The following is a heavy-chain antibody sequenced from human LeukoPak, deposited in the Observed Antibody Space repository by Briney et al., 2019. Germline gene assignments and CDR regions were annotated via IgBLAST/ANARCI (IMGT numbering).Heavy chain of an antibody. CDR3: ARGEARGAATYGRYSFDY. V-gene: IGHV4-34*01. J-gene: IGHJ4*02. D-gene: IGHD1-26*01. CDR2: INHSGST. CDR1: GGSFSGYY. Sequence: PSETLSLTCPVYGGSFSGYYWSWIRQPPGKGVEGVGEINHSGSTNYNPSLKSRVTISVDTSKNQFSLKLSSVTAADTAVYYCARGEARGAATYGRYSFDYWGQGTLVTVSS.